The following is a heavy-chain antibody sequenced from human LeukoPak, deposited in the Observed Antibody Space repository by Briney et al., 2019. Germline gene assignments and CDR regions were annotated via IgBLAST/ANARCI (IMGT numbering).Heavy chain of an antibody. V-gene: IGHV4-59*01. D-gene: IGHD4-17*01. CDR2: IYYSGST. CDR3: ARVSTVTTKVDP. Sequence: SETLSLTCTVSGGFISSYYWSWIRQPPGKGLEWIGYIYYSGSTNYNPTLKSRVTISVDTSKNQFSLKLSTVTAADTAVYYCARVSTVTTKVDPWGQGTLVTVSS. J-gene: IGHJ5*01. CDR1: GGFISSYY.